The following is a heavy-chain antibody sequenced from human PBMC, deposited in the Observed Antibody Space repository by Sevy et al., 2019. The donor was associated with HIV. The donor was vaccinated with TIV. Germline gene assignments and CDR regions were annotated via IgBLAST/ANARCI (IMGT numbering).Heavy chain of an antibody. J-gene: IGHJ4*02. D-gene: IGHD4-17*01. CDR2: VSYDGSNK. CDR3: AKDGDSRSGLDF. Sequence: GGSLRLSCVVSAFNFSDYGMHWVRQAPGKGLQWVSAVSYDGSNKLYVDSVKGRFTISRDDSMNSLFLQMNSLRAEDTAIYYCAKDGDSRSGLDFWGQGTLVTVSS. CDR1: AFNFSDYG. V-gene: IGHV3-30*18.